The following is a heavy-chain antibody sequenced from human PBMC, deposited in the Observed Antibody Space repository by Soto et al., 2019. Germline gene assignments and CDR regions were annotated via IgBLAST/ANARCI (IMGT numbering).Heavy chain of an antibody. CDR2: INHSGST. V-gene: IGHV4-34*01. D-gene: IGHD6-13*01. CDR1: GGSFSGYY. CDR3: ARGLAAARYYYYYYMDV. J-gene: IGHJ6*03. Sequence: SETLSLTCAVYGGSFSGYYWSWIRQPPGKGLEWIGEINHSGSTNYNPSLKSRVTISVDTSKNQFSLKLSSVTAADTAVYYCARGLAAARYYYYYYMDVWGKGTTVTVSS.